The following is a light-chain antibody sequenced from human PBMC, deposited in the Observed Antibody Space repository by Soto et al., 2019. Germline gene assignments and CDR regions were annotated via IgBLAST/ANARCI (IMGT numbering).Light chain of an antibody. CDR1: TSNIGAGYD. V-gene: IGLV1-40*01. CDR3: QSYDSSLSSVV. J-gene: IGLJ2*01. Sequence: QSVLTQPPSVSGAPGQRVTISCTGSTSNIGAGYDVHWYQQLPGTAPKVLIYGNNNRPSGVPDRFSGSKSGTSASLAISGLQAEDEADYYCQSYDSSLSSVVFGGGTKLTAL. CDR2: GNN.